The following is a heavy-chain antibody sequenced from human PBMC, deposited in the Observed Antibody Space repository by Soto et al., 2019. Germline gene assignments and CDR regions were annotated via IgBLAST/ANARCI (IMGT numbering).Heavy chain of an antibody. D-gene: IGHD3-10*01. CDR2: IYTSGST. J-gene: IGHJ6*02. Sequence: PSETLSLTCTVSGGSISSYYWSWIRQPAGKGLEWIGRIYTSGSTNYNPSLKSRVTMSVDTSKNQFSLKLSSVTAADTAVYYCARGGDYGSGSLGGSYYYGMDVWGQGTTVTVSS. CDR1: GGSISSYY. V-gene: IGHV4-4*07. CDR3: ARGGDYGSGSLGGSYYYGMDV.